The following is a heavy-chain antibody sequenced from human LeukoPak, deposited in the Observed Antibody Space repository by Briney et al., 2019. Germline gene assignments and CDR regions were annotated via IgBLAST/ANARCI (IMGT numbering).Heavy chain of an antibody. D-gene: IGHD6-6*01. CDR1: GGSFSGYY. V-gene: IGHV4-34*01. CDR2: INHSGST. J-gene: IGHJ4*02. CDR3: ARVGDSSSSY. Sequence: SETLSLTCAVYGGSFSGYYWSWIRQPPGKGLEWIGEINHSGSTNYNPSLKSRVTISVDTSKNQFSPKPSSVTAADTAVYYCARVGDSSSSYWGQGTLVTVSS.